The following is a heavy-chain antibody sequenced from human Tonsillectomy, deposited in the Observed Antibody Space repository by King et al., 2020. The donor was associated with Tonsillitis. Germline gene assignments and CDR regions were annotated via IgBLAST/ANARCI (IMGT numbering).Heavy chain of an antibody. CDR1: EFNLYNNW. Sequence: VQLVESGGGLVQPGESLRLSCAASEFNLYNNWMTWVRLAPGKGLEWVAHIEEAGSEKVYVDSVKGRFTIFRDNAKNSLYLQMNSLSAEDTAVYDCARDPYYRGGYGAFDVWGQGTMVTVSS. D-gene: IGHD3-22*01. CDR3: ARDPYYRGGYGAFDV. V-gene: IGHV3-7*01. J-gene: IGHJ3*01. CDR2: IEEAGSEK.